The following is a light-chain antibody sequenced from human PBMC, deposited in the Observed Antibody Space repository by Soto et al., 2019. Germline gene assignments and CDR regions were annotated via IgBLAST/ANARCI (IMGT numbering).Light chain of an antibody. CDR3: QQRGKWPST. CDR2: DAY. Sequence: EVVLTQYPDTLSLSPGETATISCRASQSVDRYIALYQQKVGQASRLLIYDAYTRATSVGARCTGSGSATDFSLTILSRETEDYTVYYCQQRGKWPSTFGTGTKVEMK. CDR1: QSVDRY. V-gene: IGKV3-11*01. J-gene: IGKJ2*02.